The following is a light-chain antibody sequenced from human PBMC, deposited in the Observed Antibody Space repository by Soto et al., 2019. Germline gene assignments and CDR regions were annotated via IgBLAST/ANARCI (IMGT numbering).Light chain of an antibody. CDR1: QSVGNS. CDR2: GAS. V-gene: IGKV3-20*01. CDR3: QQYGRT. J-gene: IGKJ2*01. Sequence: VVLTQSPGTLSVSPGEGVTLSCRASQSVGNSMAWYQQKPGQAPRLLIFGASTRATGIPDRFRGSGSGTDFTLTINRLEPEDFAVYYCQQYGRTFGQGTKVDIK.